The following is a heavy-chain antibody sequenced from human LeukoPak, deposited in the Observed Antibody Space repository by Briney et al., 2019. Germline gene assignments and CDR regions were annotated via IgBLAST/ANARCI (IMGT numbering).Heavy chain of an antibody. D-gene: IGHD6-6*01. CDR2: INHSGST. J-gene: IGHJ4*02. V-gene: IGHV4-34*01. CDR3: ARSSIAARDY. Sequence: PSETLSLTCAVYGGSFSGYYWSWIRQPPGKGLEWIGEINHSGSTNYNPSLKSRVTISVDTSKYQFSLKLSSVTAADTAVYYCARSSIAARDYWGQGTLVTVSS. CDR1: GGSFSGYY.